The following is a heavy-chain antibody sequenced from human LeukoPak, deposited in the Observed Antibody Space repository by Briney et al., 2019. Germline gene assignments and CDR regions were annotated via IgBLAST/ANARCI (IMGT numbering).Heavy chain of an antibody. CDR2: ISYDGSNK. V-gene: IGHV3-30*18. D-gene: IGHD3-22*01. J-gene: IGHJ4*02. CDR3: AKDPNTYYYDRSAYYFDY. CDR1: GFTFNSYG. Sequence: GGSLRLSCAASGFTFNSYGIHWVRQAPGKGLEWVAVISYDGSNKHYADSVKDRFTISRDNSKNTLYLQMNSLRAEDTAVYYCAKDPNTYYYDRSAYYFDYWGQGTLVTVSS.